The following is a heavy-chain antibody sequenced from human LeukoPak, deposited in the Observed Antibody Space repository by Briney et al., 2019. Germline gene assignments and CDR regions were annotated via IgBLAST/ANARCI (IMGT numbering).Heavy chain of an antibody. CDR1: GGSISSYY. CDR2: IYYSGST. Sequence: SETLSLTCTVSGGSISSYYWSWLRQPPGKGLEWIGYIYYSGSTNYNPSLKSRVTISVDTSKNQFSLKLSSVTAADTAVYYCAGGHGESPDYWGQGTLVTVSS. J-gene: IGHJ4*02. D-gene: IGHD3-10*01. V-gene: IGHV4-59*01. CDR3: AGGHGESPDY.